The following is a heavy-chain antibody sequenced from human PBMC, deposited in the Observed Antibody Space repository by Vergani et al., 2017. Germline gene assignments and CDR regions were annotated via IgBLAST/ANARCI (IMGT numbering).Heavy chain of an antibody. V-gene: IGHV1-69*08. CDR3: AGEGRGLGDQWTTGYYGMDV. Sequence: QVQLVQSGAEVKKPGSSVKVSCKASGGTFSSYTISWVRQAPGQGLGWMGRIIPILGIANYAQKFQGRVTITADNTTSTAYMELSRLRSEDTAVYYGAGEGRGLGDQWTTGYYGMDVWGQGTTVTVSS. CDR2: IIPILGIA. J-gene: IGHJ6*02. CDR1: GGTFSSYT. D-gene: IGHD3-10*01.